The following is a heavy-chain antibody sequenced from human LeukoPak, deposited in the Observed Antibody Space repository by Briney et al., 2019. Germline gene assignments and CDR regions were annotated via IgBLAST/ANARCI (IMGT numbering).Heavy chain of an antibody. CDR1: GFTFSSYG. CDR3: AKPRREFYDSSGYFLDY. D-gene: IGHD3-22*01. V-gene: IGHV3-30*18. J-gene: IGHJ4*02. CDR2: ISYDGSNK. Sequence: GGSLRLSCAASGFTFSSYGMHWVRQAPGKGLEWVAVISYDGSNKYYADSVKGRFTISRDNSKNTLYLQMNSLRAEDTAVYYCAKPRREFYDSSGYFLDYWGQGTLVTVSS.